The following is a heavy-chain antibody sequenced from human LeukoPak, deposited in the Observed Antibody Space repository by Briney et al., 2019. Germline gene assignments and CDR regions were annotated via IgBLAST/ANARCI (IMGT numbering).Heavy chain of an antibody. J-gene: IGHJ5*02. V-gene: IGHV4-59*12. CDR3: ARSRSYSYGFRFDP. CDR1: ECSISSYY. D-gene: IGHD5-18*01. CDR2: ISNRGST. Sequence: SETPSLTCTVSECSISSYYWSWIRQPPGNGLEWIGYISNRGSTNYNPYLKSRVTISVDTTKNHFSLKLSHVSAADTAMYYWARSRSYSYGFRFDPWGQGTLVTVSS.